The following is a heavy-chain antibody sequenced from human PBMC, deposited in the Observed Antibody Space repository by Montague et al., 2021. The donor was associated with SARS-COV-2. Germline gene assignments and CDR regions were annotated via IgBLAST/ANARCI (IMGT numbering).Heavy chain of an antibody. CDR2: SDWDDDK. CDR3: ARIPYDILTGYYSGFDY. V-gene: IGHV2-70*01. D-gene: IGHD3-9*01. CDR1: GFSLSTSGMC. Sequence: PALAKPTQTLTLTCTFSGFSLSTSGMCVSWIRQPPGKALEWLALSDWDDDKYYSTSLKTRLTISKDTSKNQVVLTMTNMDPVDTATYYCARIPYDILTGYYSGFDYWGQGTLVTVSS. J-gene: IGHJ4*02.